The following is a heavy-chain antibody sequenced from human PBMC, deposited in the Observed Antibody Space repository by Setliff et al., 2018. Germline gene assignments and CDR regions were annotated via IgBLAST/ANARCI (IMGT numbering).Heavy chain of an antibody. CDR3: TRYGDYKQSFDF. D-gene: IGHD4-17*01. J-gene: IGHJ4*02. CDR1: GYTFTTYY. CDR2: INPTGGTT. V-gene: IGHV1-46*03. Sequence: ASVKVSCKASGYTFTTYYMHWVRQAPGQGLEWMGIINPTGGTTSYAQKFQGRVTMTRDTSTSTVYMELRSLRSEDTAVYYCTRYGDYKQSFDFWGQGTLVTVSS.